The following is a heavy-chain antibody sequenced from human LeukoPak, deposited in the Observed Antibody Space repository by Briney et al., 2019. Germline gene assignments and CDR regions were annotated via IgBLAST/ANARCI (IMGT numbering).Heavy chain of an antibody. J-gene: IGHJ4*02. CDR1: GYTFTDYY. CDR2: INPNDGDT. D-gene: IGHD2-2*01. V-gene: IGHV1-2*02. CDR3: ARANFLYCSSTTCLFDY. Sequence: APVKVSCKASGYTFTDYYMHWVRQAPGQGFEWMGWINPNDGDTSYAQKFQGRVTMTRDTSISTAHMEVSRLRSDDTAVYYCARANFLYCSSTTCLFDYWGQGTLVTVSS.